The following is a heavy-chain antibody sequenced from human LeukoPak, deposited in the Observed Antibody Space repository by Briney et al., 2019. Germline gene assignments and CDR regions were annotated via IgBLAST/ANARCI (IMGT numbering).Heavy chain of an antibody. CDR2: INHSGST. Sequence: PSETLSLTCAVYGGSFSGYYWSWIRQPPGKGLEWIGEINHSGSTNNNPSLKSRVTISVDTSKNQFTLKLSSVTAADTAVYYCARRQRWLQLRDNFDYWGQGTLVTVSP. J-gene: IGHJ4*02. V-gene: IGHV4-34*01. CDR3: ARRQRWLQLRDNFDY. D-gene: IGHD5-24*01. CDR1: GGSFSGYY.